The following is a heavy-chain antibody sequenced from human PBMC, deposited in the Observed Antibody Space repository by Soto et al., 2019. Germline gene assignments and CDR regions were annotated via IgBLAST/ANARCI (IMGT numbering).Heavy chain of an antibody. D-gene: IGHD3-22*01. CDR3: ARDLNSSGSFDY. CDR1: GGSISSGGYY. Sequence: SETLSLTCTVSGGSISSGGYYWSWIRQHPGKGLEWIGYIYYSGSTNHNPSLKSRVTISVDTSKNQFSLKLSSVTAADTAVYYCARDLNSSGSFDYWGQGTLVTVSS. CDR2: IYYSGST. J-gene: IGHJ4*02. V-gene: IGHV4-61*08.